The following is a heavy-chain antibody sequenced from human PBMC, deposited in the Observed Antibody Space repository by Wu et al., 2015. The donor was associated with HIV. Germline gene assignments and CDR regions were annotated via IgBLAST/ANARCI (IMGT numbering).Heavy chain of an antibody. J-gene: IGHJ3*02. Sequence: QVQLVQSGAEVKKPGASVKVSCKVSGYTLSELSMHWVRQAPGKGLEWMGDFDRVDGKATYAHRFQGRVTLTEDTSTDTAYVELRSLRFEDTAVYYCTTLRGGYYAGSDIPAAFDIWGQGTMVTVSS. CDR2: FDRVDGKA. CDR1: GYTLSELS. CDR3: TTLRGGYYAGSDIPAAFDI. V-gene: IGHV1-24*01. D-gene: IGHD3-10*01.